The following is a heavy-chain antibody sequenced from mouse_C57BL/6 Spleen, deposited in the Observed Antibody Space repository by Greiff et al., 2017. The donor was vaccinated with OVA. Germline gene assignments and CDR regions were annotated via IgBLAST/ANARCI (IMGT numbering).Heavy chain of an antibody. Sequence: EVQRVESGGDLVKPGGSLKLSCAASGFTFSSYGMSWVRQTPDKRLEWVATISSGGSYTYYPDSVKGRFTISRDNAKNTLYLQMSSLKSEDTAMYYCASPVYYDYDAWFAYWGQGTLVTVSA. J-gene: IGHJ3*01. CDR3: ASPVYYDYDAWFAY. CDR2: ISSGGSYT. D-gene: IGHD2-4*01. V-gene: IGHV5-6*01. CDR1: GFTFSSYG.